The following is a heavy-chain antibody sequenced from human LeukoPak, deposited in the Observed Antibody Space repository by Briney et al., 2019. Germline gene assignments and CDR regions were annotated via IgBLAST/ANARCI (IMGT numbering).Heavy chain of an antibody. CDR3: ARGVAGFLEWLTHSGFDY. Sequence: SETLSLTCTVSGGSISSSSYYWGWIRQPPGKGLEWIGSIYYSGSTYYNPSLKSRVTISVDTSKNQFSLKLSSVTAADTAVYYCARGVAGFLEWLTHSGFDYWGQGTLVTVSS. CDR2: IYYSGST. V-gene: IGHV4-39*07. CDR1: GGSISSSSYY. J-gene: IGHJ4*02. D-gene: IGHD3-3*01.